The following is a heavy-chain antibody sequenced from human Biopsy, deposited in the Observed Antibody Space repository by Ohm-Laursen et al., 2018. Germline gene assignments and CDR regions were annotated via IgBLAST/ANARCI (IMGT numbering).Heavy chain of an antibody. CDR1: GGSISNNNYY. J-gene: IGHJ5*02. CDR3: ARDYDTSGYYYVS. V-gene: IGHV4-39*01. CDR2: IFYRGST. Sequence: SETLSLTCTVSGGSISNNNYYWGWIRQPPGKGLEWLGSIFYRGSTHYKPPLKSRVNISVDPSKNQFSLKLNSVTAADTAVYYCARDYDTSGYYYVSWGQGTLVTVSS. D-gene: IGHD3-22*01.